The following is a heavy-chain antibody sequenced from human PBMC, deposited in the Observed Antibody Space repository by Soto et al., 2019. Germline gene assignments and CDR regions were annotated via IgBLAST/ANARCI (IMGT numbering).Heavy chain of an antibody. CDR2: IYYSGGT. CDR3: ARVTKDPYCSSTSCYGAYYYYYMDV. D-gene: IGHD2-2*01. J-gene: IGHJ6*03. CDR1: GGTISSYY. Sequence: HSGTXSLTSTVSGGTISSYYWSGIRQPPGKGLEWIGYIYYSGGTNYNPSLKSRVTISVDTSKNQFSLKLSSVTAADTAVYYCARVTKDPYCSSTSCYGAYYYYYMDVWGKGTTVTVSS. V-gene: IGHV4-59*01.